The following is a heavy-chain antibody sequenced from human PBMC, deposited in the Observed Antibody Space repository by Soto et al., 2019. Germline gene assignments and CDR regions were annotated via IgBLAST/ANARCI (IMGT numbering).Heavy chain of an antibody. CDR3: ARFGDCSGGSCYSRLYFQH. CDR2: LYYSGST. D-gene: IGHD2-15*01. V-gene: IGHV4-31*03. CDR1: GGSISSGGYY. J-gene: IGHJ1*01. Sequence: QVQLQESGPGLVKPSQTLSLTCTVSGGSISSGGYYWSWIRQHPGKGLEWIGYLYYSGSTYYNPSLKSRVTISVYTSKNQFSLKRSSVTAADTAVYYCARFGDCSGGSCYSRLYFQHWGQGTLVTVSS.